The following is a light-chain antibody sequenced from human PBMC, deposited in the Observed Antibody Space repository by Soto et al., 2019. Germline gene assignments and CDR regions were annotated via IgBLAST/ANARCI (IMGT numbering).Light chain of an antibody. V-gene: IGKV1-5*03. J-gene: IGKJ1*01. CDR2: KAS. CDR1: QSIGSW. Sequence: DIQMTQSPSTLSASVGDRVTITCRASQSIGSWLAWYQQKPGKALKFLIYKASSLESGVPSRFSGSGSGTEFTLTISSLQPDDVATYYCQQYNSYPWTCGQGPKLDIK. CDR3: QQYNSYPWT.